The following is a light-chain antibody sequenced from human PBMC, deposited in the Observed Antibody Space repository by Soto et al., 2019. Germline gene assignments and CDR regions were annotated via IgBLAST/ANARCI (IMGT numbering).Light chain of an antibody. CDR1: RSISSF. J-gene: IGKJ4*01. V-gene: IGKV3-11*01. CDR3: QQRANWPPLT. CDR2: DTF. Sequence: EIVLTQSPATLSLSPGERPTLSCRASRSISSFLAWYQQKPGQAPRLLIYDTFNRATGIPARFSGSGSGTDFTLTISGLEPEDFAVYYCQQRANWPPLTFGGGTKVEI.